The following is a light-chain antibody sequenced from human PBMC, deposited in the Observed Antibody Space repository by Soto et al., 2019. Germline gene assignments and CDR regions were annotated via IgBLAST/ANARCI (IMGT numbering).Light chain of an antibody. CDR3: AAWDNNLGGPA. CDR1: NSNIGSKY. V-gene: IGLV1-47*01. Sequence: QSVLTQPPSASGTPGQRVSISCSGSNSNIGSKYVYWYQQLPGTAPKLLMYRNNQRPSGVPDRFSGSKSGTSASLAISGLRSEDEADYYCAAWDNNLGGPAFGGGTKLTVL. CDR2: RNN. J-gene: IGLJ2*01.